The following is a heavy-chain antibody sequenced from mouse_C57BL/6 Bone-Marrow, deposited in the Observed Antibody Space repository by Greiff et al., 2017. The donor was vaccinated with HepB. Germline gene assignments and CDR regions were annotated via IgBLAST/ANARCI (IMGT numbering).Heavy chain of an antibody. CDR1: GFTFSDYY. CDR3: ARRNGSYWYVDV. J-gene: IGHJ1*03. V-gene: IGHV5-12*01. Sequence: DVKVEESGGGLVQPGGSLKLSCAASGFTFSDYYMYWVRQTPEKRLEWVAYLSNGGGSTYYPDTVKGRFTISRDNAKNTLYLQMSRLKSEDTAMYYCARRNGSYWYVDVWGTGTTVTGSS. D-gene: IGHD1-1*01. CDR2: LSNGGGST.